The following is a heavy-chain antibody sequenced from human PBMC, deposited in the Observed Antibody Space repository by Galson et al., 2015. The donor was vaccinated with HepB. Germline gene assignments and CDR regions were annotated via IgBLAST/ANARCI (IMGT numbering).Heavy chain of an antibody. J-gene: IGHJ6*03. D-gene: IGHD3-3*01. CDR2: INRNGGFT. CDR3: VRGGFWSGYLGLDYYYFYYMDV. V-gene: IGHV3-20*04. CDR1: GFIFDDYG. Sequence: SLRLSCAASGFIFDDYGMSWVRQSPGKGLEWVSGINRNGGFTAYADSVKGRFTISRDNAKNSLYLQMNSLGADDTALYYCVRGGFWSGYLGLDYYYFYYMDVWGKGTTVTVSS.